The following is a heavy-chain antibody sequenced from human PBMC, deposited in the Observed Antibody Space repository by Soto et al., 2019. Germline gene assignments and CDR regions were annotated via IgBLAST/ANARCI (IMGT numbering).Heavy chain of an antibody. CDR1: GGSISSSSYY. J-gene: IGHJ3*02. CDR3: ARQGYCSGGSCYLRDDAFDI. V-gene: IGHV4-39*01. Sequence: SETLSLTCTVSGGSISSSSYYWGWIRQPPGKGLEWIGSIYYSGSTYYNPSLKSRVTISVDTSKNQFSLKLSSVTAADTAVYYCARQGYCSGGSCYLRDDAFDIWGQGTMVTVSS. CDR2: IYYSGST. D-gene: IGHD2-15*01.